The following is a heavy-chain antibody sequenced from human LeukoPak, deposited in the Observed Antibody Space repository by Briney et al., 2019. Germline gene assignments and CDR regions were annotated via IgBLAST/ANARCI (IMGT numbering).Heavy chain of an antibody. CDR1: GGSISSGGYY. V-gene: IGHV4-30-2*03. CDR2: IYYSGST. CDR3: ARGPPPDFDY. J-gene: IGHJ4*02. Sequence: NTSQTLSLTCTVSGGSISSGGYYWSWIRQPPGKGLEWIGSIYYSGSTYYNPSLKSRVTISVDTSKNQFSLKLSSVTAADTAVYYCARGPPPDFDYWGQGTLVTVSS.